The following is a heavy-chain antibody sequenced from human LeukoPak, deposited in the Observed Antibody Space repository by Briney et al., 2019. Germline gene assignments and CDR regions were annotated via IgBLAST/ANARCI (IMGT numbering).Heavy chain of an antibody. CDR3: AGGRGPSYFDY. D-gene: IGHD3-16*01. CDR2: ISSSSYI. J-gene: IGHJ4*02. CDR1: GFTFSSYS. V-gene: IGHV3-21*01. Sequence: GGSLRLSCAASGFTFSSYSMNWVRQAPGKGLEWVSSISSSSYIYYADSVKGRFTISRDNAKNSLYLQMNSLRAEDTAVYYCAGGRGPSYFDYWGQGTLVTVSS.